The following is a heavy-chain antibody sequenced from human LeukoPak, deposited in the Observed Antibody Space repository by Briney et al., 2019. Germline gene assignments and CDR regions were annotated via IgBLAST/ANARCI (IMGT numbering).Heavy chain of an antibody. D-gene: IGHD1-26*01. Sequence: PGGSLRLSCAASGFTFSNFAMIWVRQAPGKGLEWVSTISERNGATYYADSVKGRFTISRDNSKNTLYLQMNSLRAEDTAIYYCARREGPTTAWGQGTLATVSS. CDR3: ARREGPTTA. V-gene: IGHV3-23*01. CDR1: GFTFSNFA. CDR2: ISERNGAT. J-gene: IGHJ5*02.